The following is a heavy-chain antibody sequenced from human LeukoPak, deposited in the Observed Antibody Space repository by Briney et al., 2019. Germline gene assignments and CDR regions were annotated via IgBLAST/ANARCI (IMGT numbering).Heavy chain of an antibody. CDR3: ARDLSGDYEESDYYYYYMDV. CDR2: INPNSGGT. D-gene: IGHD4-17*01. J-gene: IGHJ6*03. V-gene: IGHV1-2*02. Sequence: ASVKVSCKASGYTFTGYYMHWVRQAPGQGLEWMGWINPNSGGTNYAQKLQGRVTMTRDTSISTAYMELSRLRSDDTAVYYCARDLSGDYEESDYYYYYMDVWGKGTTVTISS. CDR1: GYTFTGYY.